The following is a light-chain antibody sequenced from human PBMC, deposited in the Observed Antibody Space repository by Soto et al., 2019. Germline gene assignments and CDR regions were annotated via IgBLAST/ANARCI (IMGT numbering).Light chain of an antibody. CDR1: SSDVGGYNY. Sequence: QSALTQPASVSGSPGQSITISCTGTSSDVGGYNYVSWYQHHPGKAPKLMIYEVSNRPSGVSNRFAGSKSGNTASLTISGLQAEDEAEYYCSSFATNSAPYVFGTGTKLTVL. J-gene: IGLJ1*01. CDR3: SSFATNSAPYV. V-gene: IGLV2-14*01. CDR2: EVS.